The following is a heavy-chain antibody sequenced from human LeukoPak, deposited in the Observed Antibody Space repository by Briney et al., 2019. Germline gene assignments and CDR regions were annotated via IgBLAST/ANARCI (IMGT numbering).Heavy chain of an antibody. CDR1: GGSFSGYY. V-gene: IGHV4-34*01. D-gene: IGHD3-10*01. Sequence: SETLSLTCAVYGGSFSGYYWSWIRQPPGKGLEWIGEINHSGSTNYNPSLKSRVTISVDTSKNQFSLKLSSVTAADTAVYYRARCETKGSYRSYDYWGQGTLVTVSS. J-gene: IGHJ4*02. CDR3: ARCETKGSYRSYDY. CDR2: INHSGST.